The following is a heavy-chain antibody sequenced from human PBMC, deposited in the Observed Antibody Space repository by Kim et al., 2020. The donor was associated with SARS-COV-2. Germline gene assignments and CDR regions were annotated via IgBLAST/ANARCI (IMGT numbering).Heavy chain of an antibody. CDR2: FDPEDGET. V-gene: IGHV1-24*01. D-gene: IGHD3-9*01. CDR3: ATNYDILTGYYIRWAFDI. Sequence: ASVKVSCKVSGYTLTELSMHWVRQAPGKGLEWMGGFDPEDGETIYAQKFQGRVTMTEDTSTDTAYMELSSLRSEDTAVYYCATNYDILTGYYIRWAFDIWGQGTMVTVSS. J-gene: IGHJ3*02. CDR1: GYTLTELS.